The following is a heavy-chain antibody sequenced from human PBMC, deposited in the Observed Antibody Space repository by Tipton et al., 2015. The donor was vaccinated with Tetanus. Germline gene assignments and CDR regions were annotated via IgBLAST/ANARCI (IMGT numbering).Heavy chain of an antibody. J-gene: IGHJ4*02. Sequence: TLSLTCTVSGASSTSGDYYWAWIRQPPGKGPEWIGSIYYTGSTYYNPSLKSRVTISEDTSNNQFSLKVTSVTAADTAVYYCARVFTRGYTYGTTFDYWGQGTLVTVSS. CDR2: IYYTGST. CDR1: GASSTSGDYY. V-gene: IGHV4-39*01. CDR3: ARVFTRGYTYGTTFDY. D-gene: IGHD5-18*01.